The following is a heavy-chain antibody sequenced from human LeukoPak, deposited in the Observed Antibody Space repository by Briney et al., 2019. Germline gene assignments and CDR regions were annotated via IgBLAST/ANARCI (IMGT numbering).Heavy chain of an antibody. D-gene: IGHD6-6*01. CDR1: GFTFSSCG. Sequence: GGSLRLSCAASGFTFSSCGMHWVRQAPGKGLEWVAVISYDGSNKYYADSVKGRFTISRDNSKNTLYLQMNSLRAEDTAVYYCAKALSKLVLGMDVWGQGTTVTVSS. V-gene: IGHV3-30*18. CDR3: AKALSKLVLGMDV. J-gene: IGHJ6*02. CDR2: ISYDGSNK.